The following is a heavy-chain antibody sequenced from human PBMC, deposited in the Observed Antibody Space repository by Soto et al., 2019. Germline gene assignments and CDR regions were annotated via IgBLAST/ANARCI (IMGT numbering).Heavy chain of an antibody. CDR3: ARGSSEVYSGYDYDYYYYYMDV. V-gene: IGHV3-48*01. CDR1: GFTFSSYS. D-gene: IGHD5-12*01. CDR2: ISSSSSNI. J-gene: IGHJ6*03. Sequence: GSLRLSCAASGFTFSSYSMNWVRQAPGKGLEWVSNISSSSSNIYYADSVKGRFTISRDNAKNSLYPQMNSLRAEDTAVYYCARGSSEVYSGYDYDYYYYYMDVWGKGTTVTVSS.